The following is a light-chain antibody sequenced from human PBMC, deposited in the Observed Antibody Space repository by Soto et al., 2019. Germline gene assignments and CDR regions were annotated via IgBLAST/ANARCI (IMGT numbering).Light chain of an antibody. CDR3: CSYAGSYTLGV. CDR2: DVT. CDR1: SSDVGGYDF. Sequence: QSALTQPRSVSGSPGQSVTISCTGTSSDVGGYDFVSRYQQHPGKAPKLMIYDVTKRSSGAPDRFSGSKSGNSASLTISGLQAEDEADYSCCSYAGSYTLGVFGGGTQLTVL. V-gene: IGLV2-11*01. J-gene: IGLJ3*02.